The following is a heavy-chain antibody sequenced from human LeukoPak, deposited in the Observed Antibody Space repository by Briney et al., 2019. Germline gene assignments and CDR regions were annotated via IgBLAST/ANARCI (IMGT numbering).Heavy chain of an antibody. CDR3: AREPGFDSSGYLNWFDP. D-gene: IGHD3-22*01. J-gene: IGHJ5*02. V-gene: IGHV4-59*01. CDR2: ISYSGST. CDR1: GFIFSSYA. Sequence: GSLRLSCAASGFIFSSYAMSWIRQPPGKGLEWIACISYSGSTKYNPSLKSRVTISVDTSKNQLSLKLSSVTAADTAAYYCAREPGFDSSGYLNWFDPWGQGTLVTVSS.